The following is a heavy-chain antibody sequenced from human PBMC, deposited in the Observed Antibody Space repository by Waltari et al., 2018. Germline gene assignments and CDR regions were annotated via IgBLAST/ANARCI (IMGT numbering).Heavy chain of an antibody. Sequence: EVQLVESGGGLIQPGGSLRLSCAASGIIVSANYMNWVRQAPGKGPQLFSVIYSAGRTDYADSVKGRFTISRDNTKNTVYLQMNNLKTEDTAVYYCARPGEGPSSHWGQGTLVTVSS. D-gene: IGHD4-17*01. CDR2: IYSAGRT. J-gene: IGHJ4*02. V-gene: IGHV3-53*01. CDR1: GIIVSANY. CDR3: ARPGEGPSSH.